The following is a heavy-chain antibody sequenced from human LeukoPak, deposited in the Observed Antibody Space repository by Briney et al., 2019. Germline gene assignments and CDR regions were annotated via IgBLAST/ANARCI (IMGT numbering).Heavy chain of an antibody. Sequence: GGSVRLSCAASGYTFSNYDMTWVRQAPGKGLEWVSSISGSGGSTYYADALKGRFTISRDNSKNRLYVEMNSLRSEDTAIYDCAKDSDYDYLWGTFNYWGQGTLVTVSS. CDR2: ISGSGGST. V-gene: IGHV3-23*01. D-gene: IGHD3-16*01. CDR3: AKDSDYDYLWGTFNY. CDR1: GYTFSNYD. J-gene: IGHJ4*02.